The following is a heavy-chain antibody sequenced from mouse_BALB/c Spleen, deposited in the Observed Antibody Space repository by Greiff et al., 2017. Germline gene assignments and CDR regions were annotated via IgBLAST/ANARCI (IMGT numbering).Heavy chain of an antibody. CDR2: IWAGGST. J-gene: IGHJ3*01. CDR1: GFSLTSYG. V-gene: IGHV2-9*02. Sequence: QVQLQQSGPGLVAPSQSLSITCTVSGFSLTSYGVHWVRQPPGKGLEWLGVIWAGGSTNYNSALMSRLSISKDNSKSQVFLKMNSLQTDDTAMYYCARGDEGFAYWGQGTLVTVSA. CDR3: ARGDEGFAY.